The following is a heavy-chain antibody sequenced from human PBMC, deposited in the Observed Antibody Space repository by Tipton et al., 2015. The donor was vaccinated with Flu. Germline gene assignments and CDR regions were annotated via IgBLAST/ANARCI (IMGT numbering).Heavy chain of an antibody. D-gene: IGHD2-21*01. J-gene: IGHJ4*02. Sequence: QLVQSGAEVKQPGASVKVSCQASGYTFTSFGISWLRQAPGQGPEWMGWISAHNSNTKYAQKFQGRLTMTTETSTNTVYMELRSLRSGDPAGYYCVRSLPQGTVAVVGADLFFDHWGQVTLVTVSS. CDR3: VRSLPQGTVAVVGADLFFDH. CDR2: ISAHNSNT. CDR1: GYTFTSFG. V-gene: IGHV1-18*01.